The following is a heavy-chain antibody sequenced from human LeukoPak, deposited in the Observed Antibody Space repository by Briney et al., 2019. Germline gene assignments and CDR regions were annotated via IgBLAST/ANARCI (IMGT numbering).Heavy chain of an antibody. V-gene: IGHV4-39*07. J-gene: IGHJ4*02. CDR1: GDSFSSVTDY. CDR2: GDYSGGT. CDR3: AGERGEEYSSGWYKRNYFDN. Sequence: SETLSLTCTVSGDSFSSVTDYWAWIRQPPGRGLEWIASGDYSGGTYYNPSLESRVAISADMSKNQFSLKLTSVTGAGTAVYYCAGERGEEYSSGWYKRNYFDNWGQGIRVTVSS. D-gene: IGHD6-19*01.